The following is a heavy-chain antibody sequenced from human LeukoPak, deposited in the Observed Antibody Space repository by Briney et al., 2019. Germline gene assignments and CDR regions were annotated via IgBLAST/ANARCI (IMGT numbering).Heavy chain of an antibody. D-gene: IGHD2-2*02. CDR3: ARDRMEYCSSTSCYNMRAFDI. Sequence: GGSLRLSCAASGFTFSSYSMNWVRQAPGKGLEWVSSISSSSSYIYYADSVKGRFTISRDNAKNSLYLQMNSLRAEDTAVYYCARDRMEYCSSTSCYNMRAFDIWGQGTMVTVSS. J-gene: IGHJ3*02. V-gene: IGHV3-21*01. CDR2: ISSSSSYI. CDR1: GFTFSSYS.